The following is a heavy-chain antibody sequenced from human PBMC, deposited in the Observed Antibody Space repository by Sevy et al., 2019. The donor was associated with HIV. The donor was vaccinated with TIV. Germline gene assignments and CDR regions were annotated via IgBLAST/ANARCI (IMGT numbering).Heavy chain of an antibody. CDR2: ISPYNGKT. J-gene: IGHJ4*02. V-gene: IGHV1-18*01. D-gene: IGHD1-1*01. Sequence: ASVKVSCKASGYTFTSYGISWVRQAPGQGLEWMGWISPYNGKTNYVQTLQGRVTMTTDTSTSTAYMEVRSLRSDDTAVYYCARGYNWNINFDYWGQGTLVTVSS. CDR1: GYTFTSYG. CDR3: ARGYNWNINFDY.